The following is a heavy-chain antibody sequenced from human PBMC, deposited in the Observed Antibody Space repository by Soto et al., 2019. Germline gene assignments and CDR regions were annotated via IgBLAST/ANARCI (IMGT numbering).Heavy chain of an antibody. J-gene: IGHJ6*02. D-gene: IGHD2-2*02. Sequence: GGSLRLSFLGSGFTFSTYSIKWFRQAPGKGLEWVSSISSRSDIYYADSVKGRFTISRDNAKNSVSLQMNSLRAEDTAVYYCAREYTAWPLAYGLDVWGQGTTVTVSS. CDR2: ISSRSDI. V-gene: IGHV3-21*01. CDR1: GFTFSTYS. CDR3: AREYTAWPLAYGLDV.